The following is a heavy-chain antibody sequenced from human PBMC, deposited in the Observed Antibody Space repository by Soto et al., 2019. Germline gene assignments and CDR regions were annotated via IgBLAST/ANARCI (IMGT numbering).Heavy chain of an antibody. CDR3: AREVWEVVTPSYYYGMDV. D-gene: IGHD2-21*02. J-gene: IGHJ6*02. CDR2: ISYDGSNK. CDR1: GFTFSSYA. V-gene: IGHV3-30-3*01. Sequence: ESGGGVVQPGRSLRLSCAASGFTFSSYAMHWVRQAPGKGLEWVAVISYDGSNKYYADSVKGRFTISRDNSKNTLYLQMNSLRAEDTAVYYCAREVWEVVTPSYYYGMDVWGQGTTVTVSS.